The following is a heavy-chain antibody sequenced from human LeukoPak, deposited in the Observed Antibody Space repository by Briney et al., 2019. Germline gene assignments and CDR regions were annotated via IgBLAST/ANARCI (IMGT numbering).Heavy chain of an antibody. V-gene: IGHV1-69*13. J-gene: IGHJ4*02. CDR3: ARVEYYYDSSGRSRGYYFDY. Sequence: SVKVSCKASGGTFSSYAISWVRQAPGQGLEWTGGIIPIFGTANYAQKFQGRVTITADESTSTAYMELSSLRSEDTAVYYCARVEYYYDSSGRSRGYYFDYWGQGTLVTVSS. CDR2: IIPIFGTA. D-gene: IGHD3-22*01. CDR1: GGTFSSYA.